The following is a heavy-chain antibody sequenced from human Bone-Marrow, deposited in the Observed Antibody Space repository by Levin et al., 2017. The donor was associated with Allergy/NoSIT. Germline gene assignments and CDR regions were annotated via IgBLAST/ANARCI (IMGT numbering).Heavy chain of an antibody. CDR3: AKGDFSSGFYDY. D-gene: IGHD3-3*01. CDR2: ITWNGITI. Sequence: SLKISCAASGFTFGDYAMHWVRQAPGKGLEWVSGITWNGITIGHADSVEGRFTISRDNAKNSLYLQMTSLRGDDTALYFCAKGDFSSGFYDYWGQGTLVTVSS. J-gene: IGHJ4*02. CDR1: GFTFGDYA. V-gene: IGHV3-9*01.